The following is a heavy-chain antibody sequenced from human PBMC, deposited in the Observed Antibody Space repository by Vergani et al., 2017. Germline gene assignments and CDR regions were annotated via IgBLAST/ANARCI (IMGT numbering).Heavy chain of an antibody. CDR1: EFTFSNYA. CDR3: AKVRDANQLPHY. J-gene: IGHJ4*02. D-gene: IGHD2-2*01. CDR2: ISGSGVSA. Sequence: EVQLLESGGGLVQPGGSLRLTCAASEFTFSNYAMNWVRQAPGKGLEWVSGISGSGVSAYYTDSVKGRFTISRDNSKNTLYLQMNSLRTEDTAVYFCAKVRDANQLPHYWSQGTLVTVSS. V-gene: IGHV3-23*01.